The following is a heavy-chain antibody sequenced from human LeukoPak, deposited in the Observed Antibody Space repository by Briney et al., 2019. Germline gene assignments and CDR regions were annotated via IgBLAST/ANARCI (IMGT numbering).Heavy chain of an antibody. J-gene: IGHJ6*03. CDR3: AKKLGYGDYSSYYYYYMDV. Sequence: GGSLRLSCAASGFTFSSYAMSWVRQAPGKGLEWVSAISGSGGSTYYADSVKGRFTISRDNSKNTLYLQMNSLRAEDTAVYYCAKKLGYGDYSSYYYYYMDVWGKGTTVTVSS. D-gene: IGHD4-17*01. CDR1: GFTFSSYA. CDR2: ISGSGGST. V-gene: IGHV3-23*01.